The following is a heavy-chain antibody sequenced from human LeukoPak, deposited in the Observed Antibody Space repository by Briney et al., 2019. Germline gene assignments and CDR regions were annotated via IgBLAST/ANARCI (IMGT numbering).Heavy chain of an antibody. J-gene: IGHJ4*02. CDR1: GYTFTGYY. Sequence: ASVKVSCKASGYTFTGYYMHWVRQAPGQGLEWMGWINPNSGGTNYAQKFQGRVTMTTDTSTSTAYMELRSLRSDDTAVYYCARTGSNSPLGYWGQGTLVTVSS. CDR2: INPNSGGT. V-gene: IGHV1-2*02. D-gene: IGHD3-10*01. CDR3: ARTGSNSPLGY.